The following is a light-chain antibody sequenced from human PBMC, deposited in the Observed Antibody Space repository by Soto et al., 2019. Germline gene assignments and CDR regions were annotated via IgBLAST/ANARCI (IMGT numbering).Light chain of an antibody. CDR3: QQYNNWIRT. J-gene: IGKJ1*01. CDR2: GAS. V-gene: IGKV3-15*01. Sequence: EIVMTQSPATLSVSPGERATLSCRASQSVSSNLAWYQQKPGQAPRLLIYGASTRATGIPARFSGSGSGTEFTLTISSLQSEDFAVYYCQQYNNWIRTFGQGTKVDMK. CDR1: QSVSSN.